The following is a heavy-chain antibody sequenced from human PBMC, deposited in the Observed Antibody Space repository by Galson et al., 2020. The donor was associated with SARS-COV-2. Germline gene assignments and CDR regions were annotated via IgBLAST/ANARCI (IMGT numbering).Heavy chain of an antibody. CDR1: GYSFTTYW. CDR2: INPADFDT. CDR3: TRRGGTAFEWFDP. D-gene: IGHD1-1*01. V-gene: IGHV5-51*01. Sequence: HGESLKISCKPSGYSFTTYWIGWVRQMPGKGLEWMGIINPADFDTIYSPSFQGQVTMSVDKSVNTAYLQWSSLKASDNAMYYCTRRGGTAFEWFDPWGQGTLVTVSS. J-gene: IGHJ5*02.